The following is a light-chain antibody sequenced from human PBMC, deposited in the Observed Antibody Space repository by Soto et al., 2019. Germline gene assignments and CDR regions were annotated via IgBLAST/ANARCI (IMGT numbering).Light chain of an antibody. V-gene: IGKV1-39*01. CDR3: QPTYPTPFT. CDR2: VGS. Sequence: DIQMTQSPSSLSASVGDRVTITCRASQSISSYLSWYQQKPGKAPKRPIYVGSTLQSGVPSRFSGSGSGRDFTHTISRLQPEDFATYFSQPTYPTPFTFGGETK. J-gene: IGKJ4*01. CDR1: QSISSY.